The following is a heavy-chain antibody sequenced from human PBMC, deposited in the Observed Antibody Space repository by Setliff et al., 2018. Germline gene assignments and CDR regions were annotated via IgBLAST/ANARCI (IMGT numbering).Heavy chain of an antibody. J-gene: IGHJ3*02. D-gene: IGHD3-10*01. Sequence: SETLSLTCTVSGGSISSGGYYWSWIRQHPGKGLEWIGYIYYSGSTYYNPSLKSRVTISVDTSKNQFSLKLSSVTAADTAVYYCAREWDYYGSGSYYTSFDIWGQGNPGHRLL. CDR2: IYYSGST. V-gene: IGHV4-31*03. CDR3: AREWDYYGSGSYYTSFDI. CDR1: GGSISSGGYY.